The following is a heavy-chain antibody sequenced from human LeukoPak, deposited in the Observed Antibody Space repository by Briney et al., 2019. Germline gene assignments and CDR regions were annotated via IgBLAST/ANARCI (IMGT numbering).Heavy chain of an antibody. CDR2: ISSSSSYI. CDR3: ARDGSSSFSDY. V-gene: IGHV3-21*01. Sequence: PGGSLRLSCAASGFTFSSYSMNSVRQAPGKGLEWVSSISSSSSYIYYADSVKGRFTISRDNAKNSLYLQMNSLRAEDTAVYYCARDGSSSFSDYWGQGTLVTVSS. D-gene: IGHD6-13*01. CDR1: GFTFSSYS. J-gene: IGHJ4*02.